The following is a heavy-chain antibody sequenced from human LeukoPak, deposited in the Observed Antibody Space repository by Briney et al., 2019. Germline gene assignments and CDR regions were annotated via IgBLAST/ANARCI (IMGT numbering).Heavy chain of an antibody. J-gene: IGHJ6*03. D-gene: IGHD3-9*01. CDR2: VSWNGRNS. CDR1: GFTFDDFD. V-gene: IGHV3-20*04. Sequence: GGSLRLSCAASGFTFDDFDMSWVRQVPEKGLEWVSGVSWNGRNSGYADSLKGRFTISRDNAKNSLYLQMNGLRAEDTAFYYCARAATGHYYYYMDVWGNGTTVTVSS. CDR3: ARAATGHYYYYMDV.